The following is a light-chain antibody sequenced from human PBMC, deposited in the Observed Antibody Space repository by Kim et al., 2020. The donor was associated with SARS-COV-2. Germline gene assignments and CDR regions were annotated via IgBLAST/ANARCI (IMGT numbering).Light chain of an antibody. V-gene: IGKV2-30*01. J-gene: IGKJ2*01. CDR2: RVS. Sequence: QPAAVSGTASQRLVDSDGNTGLDWVQQRPGQSPGRLIYRVSNRDSGVPDRFSGSVSGAVFTLKISSVEVEDIGLYFCMQGSHWPYTFGQGTKLEI. CDR3: MQGSHWPYT. CDR1: QRLVDSDGNTG.